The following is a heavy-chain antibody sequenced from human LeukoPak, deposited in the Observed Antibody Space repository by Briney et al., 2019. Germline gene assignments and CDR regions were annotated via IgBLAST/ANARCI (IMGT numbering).Heavy chain of an antibody. J-gene: IGHJ6*02. V-gene: IGHV3-49*03. D-gene: IGHD3-3*01. Sequence: GGSLRLSCTASGFTFGDYAMSWFRQAPGKGLEWVGFIRSKAYGGTTEYAASVKGRFTISRDDSKSIAYLQMNSLKTEDTAVYYCTRERLFSDYYYYYGMDVWGQGTTVTVSS. CDR2: IRSKAYGGTT. CDR1: GFTFGDYA. CDR3: TRERLFSDYYYYYGMDV.